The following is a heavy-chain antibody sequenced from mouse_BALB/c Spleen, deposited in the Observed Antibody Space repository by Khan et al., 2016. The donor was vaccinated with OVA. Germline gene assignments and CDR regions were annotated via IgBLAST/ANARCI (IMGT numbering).Heavy chain of an antibody. J-gene: IGHJ4*01. CDR3: ASGLGRYYALDY. V-gene: IGHV3-2*02. Sequence: EVQLQESGPGLVKPSQSLSLTCTVTGYSITSDYAWNWIRQFPGNKLEWMGYISYSGSTTYNPSLKSRISITRDTSKDPFFLQLKSMTSEDTAAYYCASGLGRYYALDYWGQGTSVTVSS. CDR2: ISYSGST. D-gene: IGHD4-1*01. CDR1: GYSITSDYA.